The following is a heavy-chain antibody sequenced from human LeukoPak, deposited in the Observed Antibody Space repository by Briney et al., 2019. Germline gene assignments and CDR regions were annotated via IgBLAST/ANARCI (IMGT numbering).Heavy chain of an antibody. CDR2: ISAYNGNT. CDR3: ARASYCSDGSCYSDY. J-gene: IGHJ4*02. CDR1: DYTFTSYS. Sequence: SVKVSCTASDYTFTSYSIRWVRQAPGQGLEWMGWISAYNGNTSYAQKVKGRVTMTKDTSTSTAYMELRSMNSDDAAVYYCARASYCSDGSCYSDYWGQGTLVTVSS. V-gene: IGHV1-18*01. D-gene: IGHD2-15*01.